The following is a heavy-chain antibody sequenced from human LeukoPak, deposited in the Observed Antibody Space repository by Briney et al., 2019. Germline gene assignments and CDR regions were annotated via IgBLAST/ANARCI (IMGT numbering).Heavy chain of an antibody. CDR3: SRERGGVGFKGDY. J-gene: IGHJ4*02. D-gene: IGHD2-15*01. V-gene: IGHV1-18*01. Sequence: ASVTVSLTSSVSSFTNYGISWVRQAPGQGLQWMGWISPYNGDTKYARKLQGRVTMTTDTSTSTVYMELRSLTSAATAVYYCSRERGGVGFKGDYWGQGTLVTVSS. CDR2: ISPYNGDT. CDR1: VSSFTNYG.